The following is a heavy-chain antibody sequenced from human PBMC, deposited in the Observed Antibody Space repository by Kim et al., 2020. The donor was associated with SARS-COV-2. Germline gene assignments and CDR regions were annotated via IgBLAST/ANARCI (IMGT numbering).Heavy chain of an antibody. CDR3: AEDPKFMTIDP. CDR2: ISGSGGSP. D-gene: IGHD3-16*01. J-gene: IGHJ5*02. Sequence: GGSLRLSCAASGFTFSNNAMSWVRQAPGKGLEWVSAISGSGGSPYSASFMKGRFTFSSDTYKTPLFLLNNSMRAEETAVYYSAEDPKFMTIDPCG. CDR1: GFTFSNNA. V-gene: IGHV3-23*01.